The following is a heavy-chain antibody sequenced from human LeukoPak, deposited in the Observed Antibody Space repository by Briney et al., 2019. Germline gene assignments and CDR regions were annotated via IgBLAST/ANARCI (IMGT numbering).Heavy chain of an antibody. Sequence: GGSLRLSCAASGFTFSSYGMHWVRQAPGKGLEWVAFIRYDGSNKYYADSVKGRFTVSRDNAKNSLYLQMNSLRAEDTAVYYCARPSSDWPQPRPFDYWGQGTLVTVSS. CDR2: IRYDGSNK. J-gene: IGHJ4*02. CDR3: ARPSSDWPQPRPFDY. D-gene: IGHD6-13*01. CDR1: GFTFSSYG. V-gene: IGHV3-30*02.